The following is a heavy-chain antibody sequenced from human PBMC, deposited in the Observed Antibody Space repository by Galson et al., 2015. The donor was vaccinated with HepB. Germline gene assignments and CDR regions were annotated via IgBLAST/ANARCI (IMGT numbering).Heavy chain of an antibody. CDR3: ARQPRGSSSSGINYYYGMDV. CDR1: GYTFTGYY. J-gene: IGHJ6*02. Sequence: SVKVSCKASGYTFTGYYMHWVRQAPGQGLEWMGWINPNSGGTNYAQKFQGWVTMTRDTSISTAYMELSRLRSDDTAVYYCARQPRGSSSSGINYYYGMDVWGQGTTVTVSS. D-gene: IGHD6-6*01. CDR2: INPNSGGT. V-gene: IGHV1-2*04.